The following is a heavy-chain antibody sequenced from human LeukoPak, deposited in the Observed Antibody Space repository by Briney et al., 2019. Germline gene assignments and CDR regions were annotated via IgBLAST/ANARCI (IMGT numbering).Heavy chain of an antibody. CDR2: FISIFGTA. J-gene: IGHJ3*02. CDR3: ARASSGWSNNDAFDI. V-gene: IGHV1-69*13. Sequence: GASVKVSCKASGGTFSSYAISLVRQAPGQGLEWMGGFISIFGTANYAQKFQGRVTITADDAKSTAYMELSSLRSEDTAVYYCARASSGWSNNDAFDIWGQGTMVTVSS. D-gene: IGHD6-19*01. CDR1: GGTFSSYA.